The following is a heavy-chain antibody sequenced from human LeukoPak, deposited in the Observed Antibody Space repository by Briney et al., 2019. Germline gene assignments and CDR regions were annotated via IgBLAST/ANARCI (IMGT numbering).Heavy chain of an antibody. CDR2: IWYDGSNK. Sequence: GGSLRLSCAASGFTFSSYGMHWVRQAPGKGLEWVAVIWYDGSNKYYADSVKGRFTISRDNSKNTLYLQMNSPRAEDTAVYYCARGPIYGDYHFDYWGQGTLVTVSS. CDR1: GFTFSSYG. J-gene: IGHJ4*02. D-gene: IGHD4-17*01. V-gene: IGHV3-33*01. CDR3: ARGPIYGDYHFDY.